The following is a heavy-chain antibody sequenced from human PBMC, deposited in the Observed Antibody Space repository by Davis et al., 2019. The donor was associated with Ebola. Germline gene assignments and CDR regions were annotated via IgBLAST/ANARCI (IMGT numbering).Heavy chain of an antibody. CDR1: GGSVSSGSYY. CDR2: IYYSGST. Sequence: PSETLSLTCTVSGGSVSSGSYYWSWIRQPPGKGLEWIGYIYYSGSTNYNPSLKSRVTISVDTSKNQFSLKLSSVTAADTAVYYCARDQAGGALFDYWGQGTLVTVSS. D-gene: IGHD3-16*01. V-gene: IGHV4-61*01. CDR3: ARDQAGGALFDY. J-gene: IGHJ4*02.